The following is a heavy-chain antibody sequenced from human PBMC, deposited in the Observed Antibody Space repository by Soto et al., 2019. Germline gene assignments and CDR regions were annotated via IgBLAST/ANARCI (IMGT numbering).Heavy chain of an antibody. CDR2: IIPILGIA. CDR1: GGTFSSYT. J-gene: IGHJ4*02. V-gene: IGHV1-69*04. D-gene: IGHD6-19*01. CDR3: AREYSSGWYYFDY. Sequence: SVKVSCKASGGTFSSYTISWVRQAPGQGLEWMGRIIPILGIANYAQKFQGRVTITADKSTSTAYMELSSLRSEDTAVYYCAREYSSGWYYFDYWGQGTLVTVSS.